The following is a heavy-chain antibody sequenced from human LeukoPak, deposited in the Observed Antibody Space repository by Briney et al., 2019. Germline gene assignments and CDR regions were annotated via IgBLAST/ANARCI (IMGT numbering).Heavy chain of an antibody. CDR1: GGSISSSSYY. Sequence: PSETLSLTCTVSGGSISSSSYYWGWIRQPPGKGLEWIGSIYYSGSTYYNPSLKSRVTISVDTSKNQFSLKLSSVTAADTAVYYCARGAAAVNDAFDIWGQGTMVTVSS. CDR2: IYYSGST. D-gene: IGHD6-13*01. CDR3: ARGAAAVNDAFDI. V-gene: IGHV4-39*07. J-gene: IGHJ3*02.